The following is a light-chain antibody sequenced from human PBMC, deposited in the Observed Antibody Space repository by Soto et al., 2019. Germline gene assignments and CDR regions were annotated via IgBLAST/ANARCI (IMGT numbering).Light chain of an antibody. CDR2: DAS. Sequence: DIQMTQSPSTLSASVGDRVTITCRASQSISSWVAWYQQKPGKAPKLLIYDASSLESGVPSRFSGSGSGTEFALAISSLQPDDVATYYCQQYNSYSPDTFGQGTKLEIK. CDR1: QSISSW. V-gene: IGKV1-5*01. CDR3: QQYNSYSPDT. J-gene: IGKJ2*01.